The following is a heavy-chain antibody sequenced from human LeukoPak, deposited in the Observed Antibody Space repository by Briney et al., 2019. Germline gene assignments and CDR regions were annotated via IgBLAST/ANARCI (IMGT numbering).Heavy chain of an antibody. CDR3: ARYRRGFFRDY. V-gene: IGHV3-48*03. CDR2: ISSSGSTI. Sequence: QPGGSLRLSCAASGFTFSSYEMNWVRQAPGKGLEWVSYISSSGSTIYYADSVKGRFTISRDNAKNSLYLQMNSLRAEDTAIYYCARYRRGFFRDYWGQGTLVTVSS. J-gene: IGHJ4*02. D-gene: IGHD3-10*01. CDR1: GFTFSSYE.